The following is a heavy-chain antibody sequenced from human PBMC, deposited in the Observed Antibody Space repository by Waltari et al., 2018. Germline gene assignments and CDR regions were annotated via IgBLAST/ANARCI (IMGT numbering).Heavy chain of an antibody. Sequence: EVQLVESGGGLVQPGGSLRLSWSASGFTFSTYWMHWVRQAPGKGLVWVSHINGVGSSTTYADSVEGRFTISRDNAKNTLYLQMNSLRADDTAVYYCTVHARAFDYWGQGTLVTVSS. V-gene: IGHV3-74*02. CDR3: TVHARAFDY. CDR1: GFTFSTYW. CDR2: INGVGSST. J-gene: IGHJ4*02.